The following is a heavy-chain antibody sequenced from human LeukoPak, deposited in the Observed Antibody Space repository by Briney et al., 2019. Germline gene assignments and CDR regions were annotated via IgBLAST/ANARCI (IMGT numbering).Heavy chain of an antibody. CDR2: INPNSGVT. V-gene: IGHV1-2*02. D-gene: IGHD2-2*01. CDR1: GYTFTDYY. J-gene: IGHJ5*02. CDR3: ARADRPDGAPYLSGP. Sequence: ASVKVSCKTSGYTFTDYYMHWVRQAPGQGLEWMGWINPNSGVTSSAQKFQGRVTMTRDTSITTVYMEVRWLTSDDTAIYYCARADRPDGAPYLSGPWGQGTLVTVSS.